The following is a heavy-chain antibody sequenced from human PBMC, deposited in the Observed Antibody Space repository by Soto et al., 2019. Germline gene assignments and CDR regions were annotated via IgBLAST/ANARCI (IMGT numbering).Heavy chain of an antibody. V-gene: IGHV3-23*04. CDR3: AKIAVAGIRGDY. J-gene: IGHJ4*02. Sequence: EVQLVESGGGLVQPGRSLRLSCAASGFTFDDYAMHWVRQAPGKGLEWVSAISGSGGSTYYADSVKGRFTISRDNSKNTLYLQMNSLRAEDTAVYYCAKIAVAGIRGDYWGQGTLVTVSS. CDR2: ISGSGGST. D-gene: IGHD6-19*01. CDR1: GFTFDDYA.